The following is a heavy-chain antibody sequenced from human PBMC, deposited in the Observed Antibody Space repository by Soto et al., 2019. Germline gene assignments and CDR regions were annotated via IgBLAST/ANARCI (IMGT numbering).Heavy chain of an antibody. D-gene: IGHD4-17*01. J-gene: IGHJ4*02. CDR3: ARGRDGGAAN. CDR2: INPSGST. V-gene: IGHV4-34*01. Sequence: QVQLQQWGAGQLKPSETLSLTCAVYGGSFSGYYWSWIRQPPGKGLEWIGEINPSGSTNYTPSLKSRVTMSGDTPKNQFSLKLTSVTAADTAVYYCARGRDGGAANWGQGTLVTVSS. CDR1: GGSFSGYY.